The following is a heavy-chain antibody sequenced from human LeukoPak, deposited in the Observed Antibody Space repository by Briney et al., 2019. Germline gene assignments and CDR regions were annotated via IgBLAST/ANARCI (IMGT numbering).Heavy chain of an antibody. Sequence: ASVKVSCKASGYTFTGYYMHWVRQAPGQELEWMGWINPNSGGTNYAQKFQGRVTMTRDTSISTAYMELSRLRSDDTAVYYCARMYSSSWRLFDYWGQGTLVTVSS. J-gene: IGHJ4*02. CDR1: GYTFTGYY. CDR3: ARMYSSSWRLFDY. D-gene: IGHD6-13*01. CDR2: INPNSGGT. V-gene: IGHV1-2*02.